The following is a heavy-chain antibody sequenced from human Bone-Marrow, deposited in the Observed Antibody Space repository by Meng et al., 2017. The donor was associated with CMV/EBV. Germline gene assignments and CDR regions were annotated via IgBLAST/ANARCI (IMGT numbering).Heavy chain of an antibody. V-gene: IGHV3-30*02. CDR2: IRFDGSKK. Sequence: GGSLRLSCAASGFTFTSYGMHWVRQAPGKGLEWVAFIRFDGSKKHYADSVKGRFTISRDNSKNTVYLQMNSLRAEDTAVYYCARTSMVYYYYGMDVWGQGPTVTVSS. CDR1: GFTFTSYG. CDR3: ARTSMVYYYYGMDV. J-gene: IGHJ6*02. D-gene: IGHD3-10*01.